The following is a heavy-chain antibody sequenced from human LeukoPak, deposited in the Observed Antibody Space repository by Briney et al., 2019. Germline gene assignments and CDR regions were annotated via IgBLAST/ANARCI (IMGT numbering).Heavy chain of an antibody. CDR2: INPNSGGT. CDR1: GYTFTGYY. CDR3: ARGQIAGYSSGWYPSNYYGMDV. V-gene: IGHV1-2*02. D-gene: IGHD6-19*01. Sequence: ASVTVSCKASGYTFTGYYMQWVRQAPGQGLEWMGWINPNSGGTNYAQKFQGRVTMTRDTSISTAYMELSRLRSDDTAVYYCARGQIAGYSSGWYPSNYYGMDVWGQGTTVTVSS. J-gene: IGHJ6*02.